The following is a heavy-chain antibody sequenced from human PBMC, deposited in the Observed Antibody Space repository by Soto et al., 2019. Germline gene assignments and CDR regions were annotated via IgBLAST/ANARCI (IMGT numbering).Heavy chain of an antibody. D-gene: IGHD1-26*01. V-gene: IGHV3-30*18. CDR1: GFTFSSYG. CDR3: AKSSGSYSSAGFDY. J-gene: IGHJ4*02. CDR2: ISYDGSNK. Sequence: QVQLVESGGGVVQPGRSLRLSCAASGFTFSSYGMHWVRQAPGKGLEWVAVISYDGSNKYYADSVKGRFTISRDNSKNTLYLQMNSLRAEDTAVYYCAKSSGSYSSAGFDYWGQGTLVTVSS.